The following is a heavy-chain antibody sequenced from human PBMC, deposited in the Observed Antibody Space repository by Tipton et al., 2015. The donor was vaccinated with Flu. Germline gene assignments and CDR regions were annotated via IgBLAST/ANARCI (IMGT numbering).Heavy chain of an antibody. J-gene: IGHJ4*02. CDR1: SGSISSSNYF. Sequence: TLSLTCTVSSGSISSSNYFCAWIRQPPGKGLELIGSIYPSGSTYYNPSLKSRVTISVDTSKNQFSLKLRSVTAADTAVYYCARLSYYDVDLKNFYFDYWGQGTLVTVSS. CDR2: IYPSGST. D-gene: IGHD3-10*02. CDR3: ARLSYYDVDLKNFYFDY. V-gene: IGHV4-39*01.